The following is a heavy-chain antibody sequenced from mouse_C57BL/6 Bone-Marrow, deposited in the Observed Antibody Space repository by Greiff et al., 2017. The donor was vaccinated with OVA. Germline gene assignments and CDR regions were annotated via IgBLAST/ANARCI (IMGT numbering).Heavy chain of an antibody. Sequence: VQLQQPGAELVRPGSSVKLSCKASGYTFTSYWMDWVKQRPGQGLEWIGNIYPSDSETHYNQKFKDKATLTVDKSSSTAYMQLSSLTSEDSAVYYCARENYYGSSYVDYWGQGTTLTVSS. CDR2: IYPSDSET. CDR1: GYTFTSYW. V-gene: IGHV1-61*01. D-gene: IGHD1-1*01. J-gene: IGHJ2*01. CDR3: ARENYYGSSYVDY.